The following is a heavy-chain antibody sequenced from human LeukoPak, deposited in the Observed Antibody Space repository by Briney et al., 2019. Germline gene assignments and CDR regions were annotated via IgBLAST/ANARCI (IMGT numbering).Heavy chain of an antibody. J-gene: IGHJ3*02. Sequence: GGSLRLSCAASGFTFSSYWMNWVRQAPGKGLEWVSYISSSSSTIYYADSVKGRFTISRDNAKNSLYLQMNSLRAEDTAVYFCARYQHGSGSYYNVGAFDIWGQGTMVTVSS. V-gene: IGHV3-48*04. CDR3: ARYQHGSGSYYNVGAFDI. D-gene: IGHD3-10*01. CDR1: GFTFSSYW. CDR2: ISSSSSTI.